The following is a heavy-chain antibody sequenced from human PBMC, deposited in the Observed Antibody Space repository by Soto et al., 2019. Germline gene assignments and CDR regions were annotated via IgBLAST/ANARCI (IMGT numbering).Heavy chain of an antibody. CDR2: SSATGAGT. CDR1: GFTFSSYG. J-gene: IGHJ4*02. V-gene: IGHV3-23*01. D-gene: IGHD1-7*01. Sequence: EVQLLESGGGLVQPGGSLRLSCAASGFTFSSYGMTWVRQAPGKGLEWVSFSSATGAGTYYADSVKGRFTISRDNSKNTLYLEMTSLRADDTAVYYCAKDRRAGGNYGFYSDLWGQGALVCVSA. CDR3: AKDRRAGGNYGFYSDL.